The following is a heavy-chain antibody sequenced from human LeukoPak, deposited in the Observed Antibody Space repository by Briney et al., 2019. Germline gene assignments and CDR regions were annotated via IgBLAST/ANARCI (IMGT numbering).Heavy chain of an antibody. J-gene: IGHJ4*02. CDR3: ARTRGYSYGPFDY. D-gene: IGHD5-18*01. CDR1: GFTVSSNY. V-gene: IGHV3-53*01. Sequence: GGSLRLSCAASGFTVSSNYMSWVRQAPGKGLEWVSVIYSGGSTYYADSVKGRFTIARDNSKNTLYLQMNSLRAEDTAVYYCARTRGYSYGPFDYWGQGTLVTVSS. CDR2: IYSGGST.